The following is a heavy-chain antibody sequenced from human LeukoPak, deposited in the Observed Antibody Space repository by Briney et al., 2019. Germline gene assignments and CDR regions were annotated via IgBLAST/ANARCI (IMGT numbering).Heavy chain of an antibody. CDR1: GFTFYKSA. V-gene: IGHV3-23*01. D-gene: IGHD3-3*01. CDR3: ARREAEESGPIDY. CDR2: ISGRGDFT. Sequence: GGSLRLSCAASGFTFYKSAMTWVRQAPGTGLEWVSAISGRGDFTYYADSVKGRFTTSRDNSKNMLYLQMTSLRADDTVVYYCARREAEESGPIDYWGQGTLVTVSS. J-gene: IGHJ4*02.